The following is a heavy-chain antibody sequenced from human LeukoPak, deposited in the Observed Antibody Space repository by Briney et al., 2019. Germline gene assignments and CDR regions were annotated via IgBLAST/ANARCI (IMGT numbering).Heavy chain of an antibody. J-gene: IGHJ4*02. CDR3: ARWASGWGANFDY. V-gene: IGHV4-61*02. Sequence: SETLSLTCTVSGGSISSGSYHWSWIRQPAGKGLEWIGRIYTSGSTNYNPSLKSRVTISVDTSKNQFSLKLSSVTAADTAVYYCARWASGWGANFDYWGQGTLVTVSS. CDR2: IYTSGST. D-gene: IGHD6-19*01. CDR1: GGSISSGSYH.